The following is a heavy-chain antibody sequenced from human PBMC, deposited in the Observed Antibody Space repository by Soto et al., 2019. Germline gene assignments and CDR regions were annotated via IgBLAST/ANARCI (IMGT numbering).Heavy chain of an antibody. CDR2: INHSGST. D-gene: IGHD2-2*01. J-gene: IGHJ6*03. Sequence: QVQLQQWGAGLLKPSETLSLTCAVYGGSFSGYYWSWIRQPPGKGLEWIGEINHSGSTNYNPSLKSRVTRSVDTSKNQFSLKLSSVTAADTAVYYCARGSPLVVPAAIDYYYYMDVWGKGTTVTVSS. CDR3: ARGSPLVVPAAIDYYYYMDV. V-gene: IGHV4-34*01. CDR1: GGSFSGYY.